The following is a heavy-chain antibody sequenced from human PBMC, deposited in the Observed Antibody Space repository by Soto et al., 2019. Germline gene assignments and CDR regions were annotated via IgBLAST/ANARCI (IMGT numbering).Heavy chain of an antibody. J-gene: IGHJ4*02. CDR1: GYTFTTYF. CDR2: INPSDGTT. V-gene: IGHV1-46*03. CDR3: TSDVGGSYFDY. Sequence: ASVKVSCKASGYTFTTYFIHWVRQAPGQGLEWMAVINPSDGTTTYAQKFQGRVTMTRDTSTSTVYMDLGSLTSEDTAVYFCTSDVGGSYFDYCGQLTQVPVSS. D-gene: IGHD3-10*01.